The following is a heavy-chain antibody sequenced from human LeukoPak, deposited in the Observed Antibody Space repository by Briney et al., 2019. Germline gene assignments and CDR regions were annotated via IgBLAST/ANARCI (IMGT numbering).Heavy chain of an antibody. Sequence: ASETLSLTCAVYGGSFSGYYWSWIRQPPGKGPEWIGEINHSGSTNYNPSLKSRVTISVDTSKNQFSLKLSSVTAADTAVYYCASGGIAVAGTGNSFDYWGQGTLVTVSS. CDR1: GGSFSGYY. CDR2: INHSGST. D-gene: IGHD6-19*01. CDR3: ASGGIAVAGTGNSFDY. V-gene: IGHV4-34*01. J-gene: IGHJ4*02.